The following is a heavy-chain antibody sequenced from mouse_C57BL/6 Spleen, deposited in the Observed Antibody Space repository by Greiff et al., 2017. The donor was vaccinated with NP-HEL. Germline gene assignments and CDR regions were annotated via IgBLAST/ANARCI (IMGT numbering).Heavy chain of an antibody. CDR2: INYDGSST. CDR1: GFTFSDYY. CDR3: ARDARTGTLDY. J-gene: IGHJ2*01. Sequence: EVKVVESEGGLVQPGSSMKLSCTASGFTFSDYYMAWVRQVPEKGLEWVANINYDGSSTYYLDSLKSRFIISRDNAKNILYLQMSSLKSEDTATYYCARDARTGTLDYWGQGTTLTVSS. V-gene: IGHV5-16*01. D-gene: IGHD4-1*01.